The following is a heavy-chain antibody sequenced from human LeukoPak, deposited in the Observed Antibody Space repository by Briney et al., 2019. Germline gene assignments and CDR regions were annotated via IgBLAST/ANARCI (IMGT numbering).Heavy chain of an antibody. CDR2: IYHSGST. CDR3: ARGARWSRWYFDL. D-gene: IGHD4-23*01. V-gene: IGHV4-4*02. Sequence: SETLSLTCAVSGGSISSSNWWSWVRQPPGKGLEWIGEIYHSGSTNYNPSLHSRVTISVDISKNQFSLQLSSVTAADTAVYYCARGARWSRWYFDLWGRGTLVTVSS. J-gene: IGHJ2*01. CDR1: GGSISSSNW.